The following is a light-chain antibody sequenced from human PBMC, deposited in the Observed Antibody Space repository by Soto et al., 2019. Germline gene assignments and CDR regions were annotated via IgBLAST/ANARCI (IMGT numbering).Light chain of an antibody. V-gene: IGKV3-11*01. CDR3: QGSRA. CDR2: DAS. CDR1: QTVNN. J-gene: IGKJ5*01. Sequence: IVLTQSPATLSLSPGERATLSCRASQTVNNLAWYRQKPGQAPRLLIYDASSRAAGIPARFSGSGSGTDCTLTISSLEPEDFAVYYCQGSRAFGRGTRLEI.